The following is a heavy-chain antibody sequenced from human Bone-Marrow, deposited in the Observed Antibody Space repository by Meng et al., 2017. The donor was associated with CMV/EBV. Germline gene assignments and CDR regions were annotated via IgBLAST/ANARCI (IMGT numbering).Heavy chain of an antibody. D-gene: IGHD4-23*01. CDR1: GFTVSSNY. CDR2: IYSGGST. Sequence: GESLKISCAASGFTVSSNYMSWVRQAPGKGLEWVSVIYSGGSTYYADSVKGRFTISRDNSKNTLYLQMNSLRAEDTAVYYCAKAPPDYGGNSKLNFQHWGQGTLVTVSS. J-gene: IGHJ1*01. V-gene: IGHV3-53*01. CDR3: AKAPPDYGGNSKLNFQH.